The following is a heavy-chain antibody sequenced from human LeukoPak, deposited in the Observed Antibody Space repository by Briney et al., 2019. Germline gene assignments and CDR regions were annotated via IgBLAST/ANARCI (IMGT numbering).Heavy chain of an antibody. CDR2: IYYSGST. J-gene: IGHJ4*02. Sequence: SETLSLTCTVSGGSISSSSYYWGWIRQPPGKGLEWIGYIYYSGSTNYNPSLKSRITISVDTSKNQFSLKLSSVTAADTAVYYCARDSGSYSIDFDYWGQGTLVTVSS. CDR3: ARDSGSYSIDFDY. CDR1: GGSISSSSYY. D-gene: IGHD1-26*01. V-gene: IGHV4-61*01.